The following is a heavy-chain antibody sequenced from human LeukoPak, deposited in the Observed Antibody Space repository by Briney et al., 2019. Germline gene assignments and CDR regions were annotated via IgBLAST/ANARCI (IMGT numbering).Heavy chain of an antibody. J-gene: IGHJ1*01. V-gene: IGHV5-51*01. CDR2: VNPADSDT. Sequence: GESLNISCKGSGYSFTSYWIAWVRQMPGKGLEWMGIVNPADSDTRYSPSFQGQVTISVDKSISTAYLQWSSLQASDTAMYYCATVPRIPAVGNTEYFQYWGQGTLVTVSS. CDR1: GYSFTSYW. D-gene: IGHD6-13*01. CDR3: ATVPRIPAVGNTEYFQY.